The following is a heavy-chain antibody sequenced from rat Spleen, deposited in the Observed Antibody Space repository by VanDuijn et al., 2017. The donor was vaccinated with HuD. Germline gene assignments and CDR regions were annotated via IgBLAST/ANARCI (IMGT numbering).Heavy chain of an antibody. CDR2: ITNASGRT. Sequence: EVQLVESGGGLVQPGRSLKLSCVASGFTFNNYWMTWIRQAPGKGLEWVASITNASGRTYYPDSVKGRFTISRDTAQNTLYLQMNSLRSEDTATYYCTRQWDYWGLGVMVTVSS. V-gene: IGHV5-31*01. CDR1: GFTFNNYW. CDR3: TRQWDY. J-gene: IGHJ2*01.